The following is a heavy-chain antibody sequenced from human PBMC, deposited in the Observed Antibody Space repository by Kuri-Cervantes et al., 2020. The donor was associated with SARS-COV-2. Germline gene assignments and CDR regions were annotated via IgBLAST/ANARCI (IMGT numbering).Heavy chain of an antibody. Sequence: ETLSLTCAASGFTFSSYWMSWVRQAPGKGLEWVANIKQDGSEKYYVDSVKGRFTISRDNAKNSLYLQMNSLRAEDTAVYYCARVRNDYYYYYYMDVWGKGTTVTVSS. CDR1: GFTFSSYW. CDR2: IKQDGSEK. J-gene: IGHJ6*03. V-gene: IGHV3-7*01. CDR3: ARVRNDYYYYYYMDV.